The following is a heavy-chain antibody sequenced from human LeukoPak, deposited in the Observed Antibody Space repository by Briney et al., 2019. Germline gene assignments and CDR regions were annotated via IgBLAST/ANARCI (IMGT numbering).Heavy chain of an antibody. CDR1: GGSISSYY. J-gene: IGHJ4*02. Sequence: PSETLSLTCTVSGGSISSYYWSWIRQPPGKGLEWIGYIYYSGSTNYNPSLKSRVTISADTSKNQFSLKLSSVTAADTAVYYCARRDSSSWYSYYFDYWGQGTLVTVSS. V-gene: IGHV4-59*08. CDR3: ARRDSSSWYSYYFDY. CDR2: IYYSGST. D-gene: IGHD6-13*01.